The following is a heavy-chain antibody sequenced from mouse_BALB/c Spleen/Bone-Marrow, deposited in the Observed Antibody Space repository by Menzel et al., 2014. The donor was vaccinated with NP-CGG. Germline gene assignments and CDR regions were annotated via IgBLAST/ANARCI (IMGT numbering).Heavy chain of an antibody. CDR3: TRWDGNYGWFAY. Sequence: VQGVESGAELVRPGASVTLSCKASGYTFTDYEMHWVKQTPVHGLEWIGAIDPETGGTAYNQKFKGKATLTADKSSSTAYMELRSLTSEDSAVYYCTRWDGNYGWFAYWGQGTLVTVPA. J-gene: IGHJ3*01. CDR2: IDPETGGT. D-gene: IGHD2-1*01. V-gene: IGHV1-15*01. CDR1: GYTFTDYE.